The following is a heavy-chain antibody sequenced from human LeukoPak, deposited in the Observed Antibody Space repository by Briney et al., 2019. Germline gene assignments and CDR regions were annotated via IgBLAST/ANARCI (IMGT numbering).Heavy chain of an antibody. Sequence: SETLSLTCTVSGGSISSGSYHWSWIRQPAGKGLEWIGRIYTSGSTNYNPSLKSRVTISVDTSKNQFSLKLSSVTAADTAVYYCARGEGTMVRRAQQYGFDYWGQGTLVTVSS. J-gene: IGHJ4*02. CDR3: ARGEGTMVRRAQQYGFDY. CDR2: IYTSGST. D-gene: IGHD3-10*01. V-gene: IGHV4-61*02. CDR1: GGSISSGSYH.